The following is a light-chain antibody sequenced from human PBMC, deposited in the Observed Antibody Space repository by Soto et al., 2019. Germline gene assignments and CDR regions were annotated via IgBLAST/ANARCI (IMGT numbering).Light chain of an antibody. Sequence: DIQMTQSPSSLSASVGDRVTITCRASQSISSYLNWYQQKPGKAPKLLIYGASSLQSGVPSRFSGRGSGTDFTLTISSLQPEDFATYYCQQSYSTPRTFGQGTKV. CDR2: GAS. CDR3: QQSYSTPRT. J-gene: IGKJ1*01. V-gene: IGKV1-39*01. CDR1: QSISSY.